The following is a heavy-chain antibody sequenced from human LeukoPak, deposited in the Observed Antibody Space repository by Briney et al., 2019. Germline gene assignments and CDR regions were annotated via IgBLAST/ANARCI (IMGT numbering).Heavy chain of an antibody. Sequence: GASVKVSCKASGYTFTTYGLSWVRQAPGQGLEWMGWISAYNGYTNYAQKLQGRVTMTTDTSTSTAHMELRSLRSDDTAVYYCARGTTVTIDHWGQGTLVTVSS. D-gene: IGHD4-17*01. CDR3: ARGTTVTIDH. J-gene: IGHJ4*02. V-gene: IGHV1-18*01. CDR1: GYTFTTYG. CDR2: ISAYNGYT.